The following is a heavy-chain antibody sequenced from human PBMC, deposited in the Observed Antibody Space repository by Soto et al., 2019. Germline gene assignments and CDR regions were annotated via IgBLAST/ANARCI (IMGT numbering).Heavy chain of an antibody. J-gene: IGHJ4*02. V-gene: IGHV4-59*08. CDR3: ARHSNRNYGLYYFDF. CDR1: GGSISSYY. CDR2: IYYSGST. Sequence: SETLSLTCTVSGGSISSYYWGWIRQPPGKALEWIGYIYYSGSTKYNPSLKSRVTMSVDTSNNQFSLSVSSVTAADTAVYYCARHSNRNYGLYYFDFWGLGAPVTVSS. D-gene: IGHD4-4*01.